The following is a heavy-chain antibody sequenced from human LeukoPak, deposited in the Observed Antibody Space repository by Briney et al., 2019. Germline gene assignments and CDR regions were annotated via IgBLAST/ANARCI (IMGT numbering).Heavy chain of an antibody. Sequence: GGSVRLFCGASGFIFSSYEMVWVRQARGKGREWLSYNSSSASTICFADSVKGRFTISRDNAKNSLYLQMNSLRAEDTAVYYCVRDRSMDVWGQGTTVIVSS. CDR3: VRDRSMDV. CDR1: GFIFSSYE. J-gene: IGHJ6*02. V-gene: IGHV3-48*03. CDR2: NSSSASTI.